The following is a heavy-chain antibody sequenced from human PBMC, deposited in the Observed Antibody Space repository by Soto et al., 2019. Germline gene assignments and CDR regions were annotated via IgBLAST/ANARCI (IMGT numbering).Heavy chain of an antibody. CDR3: ARKATVTTCFDY. CDR1: GGSISSGGYY. Sequence: QMQLQESGPGLVKPSQTLSLTCTVSGGSISSGGYYWSWIRQHPGKGLEWIGYIYYSGITYYNPSLKSRVTISVDTSKNQFSLKLSSVTAADTAVYYCARKATVTTCFDYWGQGTLVTVSS. D-gene: IGHD4-17*01. CDR2: IYYSGIT. V-gene: IGHV4-31*03. J-gene: IGHJ4*02.